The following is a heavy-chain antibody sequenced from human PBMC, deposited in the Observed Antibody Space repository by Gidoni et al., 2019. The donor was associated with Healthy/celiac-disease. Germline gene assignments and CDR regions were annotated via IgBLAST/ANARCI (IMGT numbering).Heavy chain of an antibody. CDR3: ARGERPYYDFWSGPGTSVVISWGLDY. J-gene: IGHJ4*02. D-gene: IGHD3-3*01. CDR1: GFTFSDYY. CDR2: ISSSGSTI. V-gene: IGHV3-11*01. Sequence: QVQLVESGGGLVKPGGSLRLSCAASGFTFSDYYLRWIRPAPGKGLEWVSYISSSGSTIYYADSVKGRFTISRDNAKNSLYLQMNSLRAEDTAVYYCARGERPYYDFWSGPGTSVVISWGLDYWGQGTLVTVSS.